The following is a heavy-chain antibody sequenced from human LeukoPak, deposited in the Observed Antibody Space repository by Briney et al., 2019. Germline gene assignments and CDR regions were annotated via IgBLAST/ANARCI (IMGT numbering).Heavy chain of an antibody. CDR2: ISPYNGNT. CDR3: ARDQYDYTWGSYRPYFDS. J-gene: IGHJ4*02. V-gene: IGHV1-18*04. D-gene: IGHD3-16*02. CDR1: GYTFTSYG. Sequence: GASVKVSCKASGYTFTSYGISWVRQAPGQGFEWMGSISPYNGNTKYTERLQGRVIMTTDTSTRTAYMELRSLRSDDTAVFYCARDQYDYTWGSYRPYFDSWGQGTLVTVSS.